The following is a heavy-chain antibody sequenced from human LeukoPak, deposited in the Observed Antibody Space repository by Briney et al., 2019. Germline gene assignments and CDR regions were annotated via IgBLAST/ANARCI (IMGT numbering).Heavy chain of an antibody. CDR2: ISYDGSNK. CDR1: GFTFSSYA. V-gene: IGHV3-30*01. J-gene: IGHJ4*02. Sequence: GSLRLSCAASGFTFSSYAMHWVRQAPGKGLEWVAVISYDGSNKYYADSVKGRFTISRDNSKNTLYLQMNSLRAEDTAVYYCARGRELELLSADYWGQGTLVTVSS. D-gene: IGHD1-7*01. CDR3: ARGRELELLSADY.